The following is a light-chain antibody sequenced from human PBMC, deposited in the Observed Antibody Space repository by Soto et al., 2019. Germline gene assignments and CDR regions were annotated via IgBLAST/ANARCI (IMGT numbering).Light chain of an antibody. CDR3: CSYAGNFIWV. CDR2: DVI. CDR1: TSDVGAYNL. V-gene: IGLV2-11*01. J-gene: IGLJ3*02. Sequence: QSVLTQPRSVSGSPGQSITLSCDGITSDVGAYNLVSWYQQHPGEAPKLMIYDVIKRPSGVPYRFSGSKSGNTASLTISGLQADDEADYYCCSYAGNFIWVFGGGTKVTVL.